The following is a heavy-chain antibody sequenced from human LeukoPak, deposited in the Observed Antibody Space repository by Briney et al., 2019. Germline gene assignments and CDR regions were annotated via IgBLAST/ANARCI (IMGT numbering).Heavy chain of an antibody. CDR1: GGTFSSYA. J-gene: IGHJ5*02. CDR3: ARDEYCGGDCYFWFDP. CDR2: IIPIFGIA. D-gene: IGHD2-21*02. V-gene: IGHV1-69*04. Sequence: GASVKVSCKASGGTFSSYAISWVRQAPGQGLEWMGRIIPIFGIANYAQKFQGRVTITADKSTSTAYMELSSLRSEDTAVYYCARDEYCGGDCYFWFDPWGQETLVTVSS.